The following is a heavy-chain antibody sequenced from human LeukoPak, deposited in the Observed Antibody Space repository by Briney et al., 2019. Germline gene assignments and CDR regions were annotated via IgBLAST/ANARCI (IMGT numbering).Heavy chain of an antibody. V-gene: IGHV3-74*01. D-gene: IGHD3-10*02. J-gene: IGHJ6*04. CDR3: AELGITMIGGV. CDR1: GFTFSSYE. CDR2: INHDGSST. Sequence: GGSLRLSCAASGFTFSSYEMNWVRQAPGKGLVWVSRINHDGSSTNYADSVKGRFTISRDNAKNTLHLQMNSLRAEDTAVYYCAELGITMIGGVWGKGTTVTISS.